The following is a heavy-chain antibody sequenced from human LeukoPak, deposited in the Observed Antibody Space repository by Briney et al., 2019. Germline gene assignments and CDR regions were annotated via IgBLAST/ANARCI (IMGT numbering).Heavy chain of an antibody. CDR1: GYTFTGYY. Sequence: ASVKVSCKASGYTFTGYYMHRVRQAPGQGLEWMGRINPNSGGTNYAQKFQGRVTMTRDTSISTAYMELSRLRSDDTAVYYCAREPMIVVVITLDAFEIWGQETMVTVSS. CDR2: INPNSGGT. V-gene: IGHV1-2*06. CDR3: AREPMIVVVITLDAFEI. J-gene: IGHJ3*02. D-gene: IGHD3-22*01.